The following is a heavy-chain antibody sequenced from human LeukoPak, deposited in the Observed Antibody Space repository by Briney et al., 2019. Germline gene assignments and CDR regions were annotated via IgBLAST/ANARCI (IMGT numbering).Heavy chain of an antibody. CDR1: GASISSYY. D-gene: IGHD3-22*01. V-gene: IGHV4-59*01. CDR3: ARGRGTRIVVPDY. Sequence: SETLSFTCTVSGASISSYYWSWIRQPPGKGLEWIGYIYYSGSTNYNPSLKSRGTISVDTSKNQFSLKLSSVTAADTAVYYCARGRGTRIVVPDYWGQGTLVTVSS. CDR2: IYYSGST. J-gene: IGHJ4*02.